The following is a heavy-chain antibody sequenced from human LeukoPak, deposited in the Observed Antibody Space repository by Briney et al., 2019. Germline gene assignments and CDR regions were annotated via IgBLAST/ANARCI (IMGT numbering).Heavy chain of an antibody. J-gene: IGHJ4*02. Sequence: GGSLRLSCEGSGFSFSSYWMHWVRQAPGKGLAWVSRIRTDGGTKYYADSVKGRFTVSRDNARNTLYLQMDSLRVDDTAVYYCARDWAWGGFDHWGQGTLVTVSS. CDR1: GFSFSSYW. CDR2: IRTDGGTK. D-gene: IGHD3-16*01. V-gene: IGHV3-74*01. CDR3: ARDWAWGGFDH.